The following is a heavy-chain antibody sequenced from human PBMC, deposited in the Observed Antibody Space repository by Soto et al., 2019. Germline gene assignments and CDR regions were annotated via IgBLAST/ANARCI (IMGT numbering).Heavy chain of an antibody. CDR1: GFTFSSYS. CDR3: ADLSRYCTGANCA. J-gene: IGHJ5*02. V-gene: IGHV3-23*01. D-gene: IGHD2-8*02. Sequence: DVRLLESGGGLVQPGGSLRLSCAASGFTFSSYSMSWVRQAPGKGLEWVSTIGTSASTYYGDSVRGRFTISRDNSRNTLYLQMNSRRAEDTAVYYCADLSRYCTGANCAWGQGTLVTVSS. CDR2: IGTSAST.